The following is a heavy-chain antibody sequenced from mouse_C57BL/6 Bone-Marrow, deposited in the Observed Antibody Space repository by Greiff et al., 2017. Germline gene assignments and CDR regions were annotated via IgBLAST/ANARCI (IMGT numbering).Heavy chain of an antibody. CDR1: GYSFTSYY. D-gene: IGHD3-3*01. V-gene: IGHV1-66*01. Sequence: QLQQSGPELVKPGASVKISCKASGYSFTSYYIHWVKQRPGQGLEWIGWIYPGSGITTYKEKFKGKATLTADTSSSSTYMQLSSLTSEDSAVYYCARSEGWGYFDDWGQGTTLTVSS. CDR2: IYPGSGIT. J-gene: IGHJ2*01. CDR3: ARSEGWGYFDD.